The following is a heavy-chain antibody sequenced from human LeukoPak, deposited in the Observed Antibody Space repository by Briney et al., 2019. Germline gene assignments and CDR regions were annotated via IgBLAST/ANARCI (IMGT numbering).Heavy chain of an antibody. CDR3: ARHNSYYFMDV. CDR2: FYYSGST. CDR1: GGSVSDHY. J-gene: IGHJ6*03. Sequence: SETLSLICTVSGGSVSDHYWSWIRQSPGKRLEWIGYFYYSGSTNYNPSLNGRITLSVDTSKNHFSLKLTSVTAADTAVYYCARHNSYYFMDVWGKGTTVTVSS. V-gene: IGHV4-59*08.